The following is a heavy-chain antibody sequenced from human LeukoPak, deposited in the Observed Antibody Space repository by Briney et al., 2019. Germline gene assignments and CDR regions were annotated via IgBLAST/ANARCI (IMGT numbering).Heavy chain of an antibody. V-gene: IGHV3-30*04. J-gene: IGHJ4*02. Sequence: GGSLRLSCAASGLTFSSYAMHWVRQAPGKGLEWVAVISYDGSNKYYADSVKGRFTISRDNSKNTLYLQMNSLRAEDTAVYYCARRGIDMAAGIFFDYWGQGILVTVSS. CDR3: ARRGIDMAAGIFFDY. CDR2: ISYDGSNK. CDR1: GLTFSSYA. D-gene: IGHD6-13*01.